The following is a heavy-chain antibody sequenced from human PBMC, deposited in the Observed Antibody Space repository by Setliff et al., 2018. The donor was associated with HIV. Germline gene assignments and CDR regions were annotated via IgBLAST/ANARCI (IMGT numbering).Heavy chain of an antibody. CDR3: AKDKGQKYADY. J-gene: IGHJ4*02. CDR1: GLTFSNCG. V-gene: IGHV3-30*02. Sequence: GGSLRLSCATSGLTFSNCGMHWVRQAPGKGLEWVASIRSDGSNKYYADSVTGRFTISRDDSKNTLYLQMNSLRAEDTAVYYCAKDKGQKYADYWGQGAMVTVSS. D-gene: IGHD3-10*01. CDR2: IRSDGSNK.